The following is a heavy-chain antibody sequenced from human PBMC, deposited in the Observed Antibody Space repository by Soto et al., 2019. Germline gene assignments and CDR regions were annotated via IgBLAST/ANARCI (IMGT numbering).Heavy chain of an antibody. D-gene: IGHD3-3*01. CDR1: GFTFSSYA. CDR2: ISGSGGST. V-gene: IGHV3-23*01. Sequence: GALRLSCAASGFTFSSYAMGWVRQAPGRGLEWVSAISGSGGSTYYADSVKGRFTISRDNSKNTLYLQMNSLRAEDTAVYYCAKGMYYDFWSGSSVDYWGQGTLVTVSS. CDR3: AKGMYYDFWSGSSVDY. J-gene: IGHJ4*02.